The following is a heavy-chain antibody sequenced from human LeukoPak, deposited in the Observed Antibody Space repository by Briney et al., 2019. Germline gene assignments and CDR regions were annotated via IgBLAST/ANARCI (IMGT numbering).Heavy chain of an antibody. V-gene: IGHV3-30*18. CDR2: ISSDGNNE. D-gene: IGHD3-22*01. J-gene: IGHJ4*02. CDR1: GFTFSSYG. CDR3: AKTLWSSGYTFDY. Sequence: PGGSLRLSCGASGFTFSSYGMHWVRQAPGKGLGWVAVISSDGNNEFYADSVKGRFTISRDNPKNTVYLQMNSLRVEDTAVYYCAKTLWSSGYTFDYWGQGTLVTVSS.